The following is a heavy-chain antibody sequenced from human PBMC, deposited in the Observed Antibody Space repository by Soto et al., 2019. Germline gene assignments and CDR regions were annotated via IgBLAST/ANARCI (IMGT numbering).Heavy chain of an antibody. CDR3: ARPGSSTYLYYHGMDV. V-gene: IGHV3-48*03. D-gene: IGHD2-2*01. CDR1: GFTFSSFE. J-gene: IGHJ6*02. Sequence: EVQLVESGGGLVQPGGSLRLSCAASGFTFSSFEMNWVRQAPGKGLEWVAYISSRGSTIYYADSVKGRFTISRDNAKNSLYLQMNSLRAEDTAVYYCARPGSSTYLYYHGMDVWGQGTTVTVSS. CDR2: ISSRGSTI.